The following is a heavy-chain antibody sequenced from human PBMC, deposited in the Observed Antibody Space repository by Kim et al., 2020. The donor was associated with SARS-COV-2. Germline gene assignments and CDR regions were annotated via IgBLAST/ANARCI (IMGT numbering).Heavy chain of an antibody. CDR1: GYTFTSYG. Sequence: ASVKVSCKASGYTFTSYGISWVRQAPGQGLEWMGWISAYNGNTNYAQKLQGRVTMTTDTSTSTAYMELRSLRSDDTAVYYCAREGGSSGWYLGTSYGMDVWGQGTTVTVSS. J-gene: IGHJ6*02. CDR3: AREGGSSGWYLGTSYGMDV. CDR2: ISAYNGNT. V-gene: IGHV1-18*01. D-gene: IGHD6-19*01.